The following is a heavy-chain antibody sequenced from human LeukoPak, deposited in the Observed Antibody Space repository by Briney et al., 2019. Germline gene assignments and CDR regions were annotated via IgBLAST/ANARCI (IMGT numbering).Heavy chain of an antibody. V-gene: IGHV3-23*01. CDR2: ISGSGGST. CDR1: GFTFSSYA. D-gene: IGHD3-3*01. Sequence: GGSLRLSCAASGFTFSSYAMSWVRQAPGKGLEWVSAISGSGGSTYYADSVKGRFTISRDSSKNTLYLQMNSLRAEDTAVYYCAKDASSITIFGVVIIPDYWGQGTLVTVSP. J-gene: IGHJ4*02. CDR3: AKDASSITIFGVVIIPDY.